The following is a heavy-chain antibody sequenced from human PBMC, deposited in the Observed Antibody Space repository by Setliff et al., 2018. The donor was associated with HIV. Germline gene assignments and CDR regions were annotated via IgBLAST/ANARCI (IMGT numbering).Heavy chain of an antibody. J-gene: IGHJ4*02. Sequence: PGGSLRLSCAASGFSLSDYYMNWIRQAPGKGLEWISQISRYGNNMYYADSVRGRFTISRDNTKNSLYLQMDGLRVEDTAVYYCARLRINDFWGQGTPVTVSS. CDR2: ISRYGNNM. CDR1: GFSLSDYY. V-gene: IGHV3-11*04. CDR3: ARLRINDF.